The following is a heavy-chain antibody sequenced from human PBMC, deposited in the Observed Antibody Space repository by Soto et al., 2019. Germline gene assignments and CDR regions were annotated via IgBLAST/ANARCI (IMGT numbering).Heavy chain of an antibody. V-gene: IGHV3-23*01. CDR3: AKGVVRGANYYYYGMDV. CDR1: GFTFSSYA. Sequence: HPGGSLRLSCAASGFTFSSYAMSWARQAPVGLEWVSTISGSGGSTYYADSVKGRFTISRDNSKNTLYLQMNSLRAEDTAVYYCAKGVVRGANYYYYGMDVWGQGTTVTVSS. D-gene: IGHD3-10*01. J-gene: IGHJ6*02. CDR2: ISGSGGST.